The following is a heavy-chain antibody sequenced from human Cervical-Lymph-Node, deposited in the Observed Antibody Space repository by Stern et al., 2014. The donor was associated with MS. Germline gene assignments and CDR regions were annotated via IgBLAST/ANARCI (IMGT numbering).Heavy chain of an antibody. V-gene: IGHV3-33*01. J-gene: IGHJ4*02. D-gene: IGHD3-3*01. CDR1: GFTFVSYG. Sequence: QVQLVESGEGGVRLGGPLGLPWAAPGFTFVSYGLHGVRQAPGRGLEWVAVIWYDGSNKYYADSVKGRFTISRDNSKNTLYLQMNSLRAEDTAVYYCARGYYDFFWGQGTLVTVSS. CDR3: ARGYYDFF. CDR2: IWYDGSNK.